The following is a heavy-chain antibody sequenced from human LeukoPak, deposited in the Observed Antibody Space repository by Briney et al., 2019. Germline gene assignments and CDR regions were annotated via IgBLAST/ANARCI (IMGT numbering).Heavy chain of an antibody. CDR3: ARRRAYYYDSSGYWALDY. Sequence: ASVKVSCKASGYTFTSYGISWVRQAPGQGLEWMGWISAYNGNTNYAQKLQGRVTMTTDTSTSTAYMELRSLRSDDTAVYYCARRRAYYYDSSGYWALDYWGQGTLSPSPQ. D-gene: IGHD3-22*01. CDR1: GYTFTSYG. J-gene: IGHJ4*02. V-gene: IGHV1-18*01. CDR2: ISAYNGNT.